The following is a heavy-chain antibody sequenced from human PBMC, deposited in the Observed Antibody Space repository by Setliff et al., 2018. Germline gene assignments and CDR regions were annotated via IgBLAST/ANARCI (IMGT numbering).Heavy chain of an antibody. Sequence: ASVKVSCKTSGYTFTNYGINWVRQAPGQGLEWVGWIGAYAQKFQGRVTMTTDTPTSTAYMELRSLRSDDTAVYYCARHGDASFYYDILTGHSPPYYFDYWGQGTLVTVSS. CDR2: IGA. J-gene: IGHJ4*02. V-gene: IGHV1-18*01. D-gene: IGHD3-9*01. CDR1: GYTFTNYG. CDR3: ARHGDASFYYDILTGHSPPYYFDY.